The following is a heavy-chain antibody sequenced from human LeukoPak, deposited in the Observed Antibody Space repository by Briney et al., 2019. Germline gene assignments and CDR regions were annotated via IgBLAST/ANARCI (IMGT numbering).Heavy chain of an antibody. Sequence: SETLSLTCAVYGGSFSGYYWTWVRQPPGKGLEWIGEIHYSGSVTYNPSLETRVTISVDTSKNQFSLRINSVTAADTAVYYCARGQWFRAFWSRGTPVTVSS. CDR1: GGSFSGYY. CDR3: ARGQWFRAF. J-gene: IGHJ4*02. CDR2: IHYSGSV. V-gene: IGHV4-34*01. D-gene: IGHD3-10*01.